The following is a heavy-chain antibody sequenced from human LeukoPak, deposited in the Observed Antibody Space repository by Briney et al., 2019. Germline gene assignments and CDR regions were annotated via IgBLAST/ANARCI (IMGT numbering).Heavy chain of an antibody. J-gene: IGHJ4*02. Sequence: GGSLRLSCAASGFTFSSYGMHWVRQAPGKGLEWVAVIWYDGSNQYYTDSVKGRFTISRDSSKNTLSLQMNSLRAEDTAVYYCARDLRLRLGELSSFYDYWGQGTLVTVSS. D-gene: IGHD3-16*02. CDR3: ARDLRLRLGELSSFYDY. CDR2: IWYDGSNQ. CDR1: GFTFSSYG. V-gene: IGHV3-33*01.